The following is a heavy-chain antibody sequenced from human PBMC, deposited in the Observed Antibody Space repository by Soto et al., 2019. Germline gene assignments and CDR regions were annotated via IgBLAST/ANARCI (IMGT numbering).Heavy chain of an antibody. V-gene: IGHV3-33*01. D-gene: IGHD6-19*01. Sequence: GGALRLSCAASGFTFSSYGMHWVRQAPGKGLGWVAVIWYDGSNKYYADSVKGRFTISRDNSKDTLYLQMNSLRAEDTAVYYCARDGEATSSGWYGSFDYWGQGTLVTVSS. CDR3: ARDGEATSSGWYGSFDY. J-gene: IGHJ4*02. CDR2: IWYDGSNK. CDR1: GFTFSSYG.